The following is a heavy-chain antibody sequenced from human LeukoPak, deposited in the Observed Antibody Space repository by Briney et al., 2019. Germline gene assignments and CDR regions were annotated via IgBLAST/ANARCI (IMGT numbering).Heavy chain of an antibody. V-gene: IGHV1-24*01. J-gene: IGHJ6*02. CDR2: FDPEDGET. CDR3: ATDTPDYYGMDV. CDR1: GYTLTELS. Sequence: ASVKVSCKVSGYTLTELSMHWVRQAPGKGLEWMGGFDPEDGETIYAQKFQGRVTMTEDTSTDTAYMELSSLRSEDTAVYYCATDTPDYYGMDVWAKGPRSPSP.